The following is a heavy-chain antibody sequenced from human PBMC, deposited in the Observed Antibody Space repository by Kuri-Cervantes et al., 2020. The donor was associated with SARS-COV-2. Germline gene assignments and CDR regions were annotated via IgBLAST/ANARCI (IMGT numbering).Heavy chain of an antibody. D-gene: IGHD1-26*01. CDR1: GFSLSRYT. CDR3: ANSLLLSLDY. Sequence: GGSLGLSCAASGFSLSRYTMNWVRQAPGKALEWVSSISGSGSYIYYADSVKGRFTISKESGENSLYLHMNSLRAEDTAVYYCANSLLLSLDYWGQGTLVTVSS. V-gene: IGHV3-21*01. CDR2: ISGSGSYI. J-gene: IGHJ4*02.